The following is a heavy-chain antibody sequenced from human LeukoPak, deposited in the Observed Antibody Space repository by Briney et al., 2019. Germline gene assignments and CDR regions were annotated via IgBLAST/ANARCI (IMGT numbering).Heavy chain of an antibody. D-gene: IGHD4-23*01. CDR1: GFTVSSNY. Sequence: PGGSLRLSCAASGFTVSSNYMSWVRQAPGKGLEGVSVIYSGGSTYYADSVKGRFTISRDNSKNTLYLQMNSLRVEDTAVYYCARHVLFYGGNSNYFDYWGQGTLVTVSS. V-gene: IGHV3-53*01. CDR2: IYSGGST. J-gene: IGHJ4*02. CDR3: ARHVLFYGGNSNYFDY.